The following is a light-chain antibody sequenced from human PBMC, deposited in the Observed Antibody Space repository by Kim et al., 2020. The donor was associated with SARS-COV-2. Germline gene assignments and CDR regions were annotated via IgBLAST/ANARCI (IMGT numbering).Light chain of an antibody. J-gene: IGKJ3*01. CDR3: QQYSSYPRT. V-gene: IGKV1-8*01. Sequence: ASIEERVPIAWRASQAISNYLAWYQQKTGKAPKLLIYAASTLQSGVPSRFSGSGSGTDFTLTISCLQSEDFATYYCQQYSSYPRTFGPGTKVDIK. CDR1: QAISNY. CDR2: AAS.